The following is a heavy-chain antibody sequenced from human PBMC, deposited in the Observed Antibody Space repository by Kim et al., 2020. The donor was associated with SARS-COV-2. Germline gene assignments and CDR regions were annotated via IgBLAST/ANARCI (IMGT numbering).Heavy chain of an antibody. CDR1: GFAFSGYG. Sequence: GGSLRLSCAASGFAFSGYGMHWVRQAPGKGLDWVTLISYDGNNKYYADSVKGRFTVSRDSSKNTLHLQMNSLRAEDTAIYYCVRGGYYYLDDYWGQGTLVTVSS. J-gene: IGHJ4*02. V-gene: IGHV3-30*03. D-gene: IGHD3-22*01. CDR2: ISYDGNNK. CDR3: VRGGYYYLDDY.